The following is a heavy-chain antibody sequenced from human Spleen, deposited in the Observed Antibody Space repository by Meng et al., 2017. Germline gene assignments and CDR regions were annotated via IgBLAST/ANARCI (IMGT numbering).Heavy chain of an antibody. CDR3: VKGTPGRSYCDY. J-gene: IGHJ4*02. Sequence: QVHLLPSGPEVKKPGASVRVSCTASAYASGTYGISWVRQAPGQGLEWMGWFVNYGDTYPAPKFQGRVTMTTDTYTNTVFMELRSLTSDDTAVYYCVKGTPGRSYCDYWGPGTLVTVSS. D-gene: IGHD3-10*01. V-gene: IGHV1-18*01. CDR2: FVNYGDT. CDR1: AYASGTYG.